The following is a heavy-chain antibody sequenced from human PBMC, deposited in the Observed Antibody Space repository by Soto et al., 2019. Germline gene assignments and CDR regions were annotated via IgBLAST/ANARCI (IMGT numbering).Heavy chain of an antibody. D-gene: IGHD5-18*01. CDR3: ARDGYTSGPLYYFDS. CDR2: INPSGGST. V-gene: IGHV1-46*01. CDR1: GYTFTTYY. Sequence: GASVKVSCKAFGYTFTTYYIHWVRQASGQGLEWVGIINPSGGSTSYAQKFQGRVTMTKDTSTSTIYMELSSLRSEDTAVYYCARDGYTSGPLYYFDSWGQGTLVTVSS. J-gene: IGHJ4*02.